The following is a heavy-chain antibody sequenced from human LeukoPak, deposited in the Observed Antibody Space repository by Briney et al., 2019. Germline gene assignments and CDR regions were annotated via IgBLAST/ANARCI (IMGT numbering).Heavy chain of an antibody. J-gene: IGHJ4*02. CDR2: IYYSGST. Sequence: SETLSLTCTVSGGSISNKYWSWIRQPPGKGLEWIGYIYYSGSTNYNPSLKSRVTISVDTSKNQFSLKLSSVTAADTAVYYCARRRQTVVRRGYFDYWGQGTLVTVSS. V-gene: IGHV4-59*12. CDR3: ARRRQTVVRRGYFDY. D-gene: IGHD4-23*01. CDR1: GGSISNKY.